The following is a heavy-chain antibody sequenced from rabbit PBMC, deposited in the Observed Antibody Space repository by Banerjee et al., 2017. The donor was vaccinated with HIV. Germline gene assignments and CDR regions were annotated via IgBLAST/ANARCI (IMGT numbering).Heavy chain of an antibody. CDR1: GFSFSNGYV. V-gene: IGHV1S45*01. J-gene: IGHJ4*01. D-gene: IGHD2-1*01. CDR3: ARGWITMTMNL. Sequence: QEQLEESGGGLVQPEGSLTLSCTASGFSFSNGYVMCWVRQAPGKGLQWIACINTSSGNTVYANWAKGRFTISKTSSTTVTLQMTSLTAADTATYFCARGWITMTMNLWGPGTLVTVS. CDR2: INTSSGNT.